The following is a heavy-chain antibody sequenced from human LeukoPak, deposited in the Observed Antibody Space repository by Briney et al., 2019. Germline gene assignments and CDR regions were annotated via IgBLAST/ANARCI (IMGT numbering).Heavy chain of an antibody. V-gene: IGHV1-69*04. CDR3: ARDRSSSSALGY. D-gene: IGHD6-6*01. Sequence: SVKVSCKASGGTFSSYAISWVRQARGQGLEWMGRIIPILGIANYAQKFQGRVTITADKSTSTAYMELSSLRSEDTAVYYCARDRSSSSALGYWGQGTLVTVSS. CDR2: IIPILGIA. CDR1: GGTFSSYA. J-gene: IGHJ4*02.